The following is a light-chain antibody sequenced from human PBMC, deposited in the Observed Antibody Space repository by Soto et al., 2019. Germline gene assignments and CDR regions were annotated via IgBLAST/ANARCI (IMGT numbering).Light chain of an antibody. Sequence: EIVLTQSPGTLSLSPGEGATLSCRASQSVSNSYLAWYQQKPGQAPRLLLYGASSRATGIPDRFIGSGSGTDFTLTISSLEPEDFAVYYCKQFGYPTITFGQGTRLEIE. V-gene: IGKV3-20*01. J-gene: IGKJ5*01. CDR2: GAS. CDR3: KQFGYPTIT. CDR1: QSVSNSY.